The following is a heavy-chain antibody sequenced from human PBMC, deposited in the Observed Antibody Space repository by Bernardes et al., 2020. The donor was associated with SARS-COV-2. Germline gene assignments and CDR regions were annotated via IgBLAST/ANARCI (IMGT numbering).Heavy chain of an antibody. Sequence: GGSLRLSCAASGFTFDDYAMHWVRQAPGKGLEWVSGISWNSGSIGYADSVKGRFTISRDNAKNSLYLQMNSLRAEDTALYYCAKGSDNGDYEAFDYWGQGTLVTVSS. CDR1: GFTFDDYA. CDR2: ISWNSGSI. J-gene: IGHJ4*02. D-gene: IGHD4-17*01. CDR3: AKGSDNGDYEAFDY. V-gene: IGHV3-9*01.